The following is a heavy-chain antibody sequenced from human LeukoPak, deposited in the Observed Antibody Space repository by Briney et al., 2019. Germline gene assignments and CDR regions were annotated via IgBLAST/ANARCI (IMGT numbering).Heavy chain of an antibody. Sequence: ASVKVSCKASGYTFTSYDINWVRQATGQGLEWMGWMNPNSGNTGYAQKFQGRVTMTRNTSISTAYMELSSLRSEDTAVYFCARTEYHYYYMDVWGKGTTVTVSS. CDR2: MNPNSGNT. J-gene: IGHJ6*03. V-gene: IGHV1-8*01. CDR3: ARTEYHYYYMDV. CDR1: GYTFTSYD.